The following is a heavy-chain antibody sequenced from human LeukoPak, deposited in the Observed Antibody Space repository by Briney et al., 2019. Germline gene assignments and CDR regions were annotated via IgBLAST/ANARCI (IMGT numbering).Heavy chain of an antibody. CDR1: GGSISGYY. CDR3: ARVRDSSGYYLDY. D-gene: IGHD3-22*01. CDR2: IYYSGSA. Sequence: PSETLSLTCTVSGGSISGYYWSWIRQSAGKGLEWIGYIYYSGSANYNPSLKSRVTISVDTSKNQFSLKLSSVTAADTAVYYCARVRDSSGYYLDYWGQGTLVTVSS. V-gene: IGHV4-59*01. J-gene: IGHJ4*02.